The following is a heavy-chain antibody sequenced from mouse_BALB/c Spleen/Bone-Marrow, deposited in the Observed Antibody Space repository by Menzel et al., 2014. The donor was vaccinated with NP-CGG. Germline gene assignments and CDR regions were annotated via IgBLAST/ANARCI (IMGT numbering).Heavy chain of an antibody. CDR2: INPDSRTI. Sequence: EVQLQESGGGLVQPGGSLKLSCAASGFDFSRYWMSWVRQAPGKGLEWIGEINPDSRTINYTPSLKDKFIISRDNAKNTRYLRLSKERSEGTPPYNCARPQYYGDLISWGQGTPLTLSS. CDR3: ARPQYYGDLIS. D-gene: IGHD1-2*01. CDR1: GFDFSRYW. J-gene: IGHJ2*01. V-gene: IGHV4-1*02.